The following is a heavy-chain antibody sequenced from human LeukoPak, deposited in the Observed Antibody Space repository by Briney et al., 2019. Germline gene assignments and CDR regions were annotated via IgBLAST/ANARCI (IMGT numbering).Heavy chain of an antibody. CDR1: GFTFSSYS. D-gene: IGHD6-19*01. CDR3: ASYRYSSGWVDY. V-gene: IGHV3-21*01. CDR2: ISSSSSYI. J-gene: IGHJ4*02. Sequence: GALRLSCAASGFTFSSYSMNWVRQAPGKGLEWVSSISSSSSYIYYADSVKGRFTISRDNAKNSLYLQMNSLRAEDTAVYYCASYRYSSGWVDYWGQGTLVTVSS.